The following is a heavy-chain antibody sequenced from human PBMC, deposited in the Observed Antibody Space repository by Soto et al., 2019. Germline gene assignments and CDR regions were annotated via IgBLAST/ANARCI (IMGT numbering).Heavy chain of an antibody. Sequence: ASVKVSCKASGYTFTSYGISWVRQAPGQGLEWMGWISAYNGNTNYAQKLQGRVTMTTDTSTSTAYMELRSLRSDDTAVYYCARGGYCSSTSCYTGHLDYWGQGTLVTVS. J-gene: IGHJ4*02. CDR2: ISAYNGNT. CDR1: GYTFTSYG. CDR3: ARGGYCSSTSCYTGHLDY. D-gene: IGHD2-2*02. V-gene: IGHV1-18*01.